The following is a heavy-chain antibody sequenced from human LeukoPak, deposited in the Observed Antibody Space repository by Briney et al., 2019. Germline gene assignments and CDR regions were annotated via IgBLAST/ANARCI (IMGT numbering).Heavy chain of an antibody. CDR2: ISYSGSS. CDR1: GDSISTYY. J-gene: IGHJ5*02. V-gene: IGHV4-59*01. CDR3: ARVSWPPGSYAWFDP. D-gene: IGHD3-16*01. Sequence: PSETLSLTCTVSGDSISTYYWSWIRQPPGKGLEWIGYISYSGSSNYNPSLKSRVSISVDTSKNQFSLKLNSVTAADTAVYYCARVSWPPGSYAWFDPWGQGTLVTVSS.